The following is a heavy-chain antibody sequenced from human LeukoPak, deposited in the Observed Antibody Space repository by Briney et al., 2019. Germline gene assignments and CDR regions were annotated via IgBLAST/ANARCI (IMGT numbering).Heavy chain of an antibody. CDR3: ARDRSRGGDWLDAFDI. Sequence: GGSLRLSRAVSGFTFSSYAMTWVGQGPAKGLEWVSTIRGGGGSTYYADSVKGRFTTPRDNSKNTLYLQMNSLRAEDTAVYYCARDRSRGGDWLDAFDIWGQGTMVTVSS. J-gene: IGHJ3*02. CDR2: IRGGGGST. V-gene: IGHV3-23*01. D-gene: IGHD2-21*02. CDR1: GFTFSSYA.